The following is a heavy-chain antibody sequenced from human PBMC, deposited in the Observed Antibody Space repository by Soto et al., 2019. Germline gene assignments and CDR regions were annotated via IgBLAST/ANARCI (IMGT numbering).Heavy chain of an antibody. Sequence: QSGPTLVNPTQTLTLTCTFSGFSLSTSGVGVGWIRQPPGKALEWLALIFWNDDKRYSPSLKTRLTITKDTSKNQVVLTMTNMDPVDTATYYCARTTRYTSSWYYFDYWAQGTLVTVSS. D-gene: IGHD6-13*01. CDR1: GFSLSTSGVG. V-gene: IGHV2-5*01. J-gene: IGHJ4*02. CDR3: ARTTRYTSSWYYFDY. CDR2: IFWNDDK.